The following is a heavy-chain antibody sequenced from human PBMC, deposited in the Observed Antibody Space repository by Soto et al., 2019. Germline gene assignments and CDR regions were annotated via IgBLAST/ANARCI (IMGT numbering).Heavy chain of an antibody. V-gene: IGHV3-23*01. Sequence: GGSLRLSCAASGFTFSSYAMSWVRQAPGKGLEWVSAISGSGGSTYYADSVKGRFTISRDNSKNTLYLQMNSLRAEDTAVYYCARDDSSSLVPADENHYYSMDVWGQGTTVTVSS. CDR3: ARDDSSSLVPADENHYYSMDV. CDR2: ISGSGGST. CDR1: GFTFSSYA. D-gene: IGHD3-22*01. J-gene: IGHJ6*02.